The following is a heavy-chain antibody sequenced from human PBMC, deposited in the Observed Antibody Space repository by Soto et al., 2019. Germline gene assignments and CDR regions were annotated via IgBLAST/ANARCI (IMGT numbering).Heavy chain of an antibody. D-gene: IGHD6-13*01. CDR3: ARDPRYSSSWEVDWFDP. CDR1: GFTFSSYG. V-gene: IGHV3-33*01. CDR2: IWYDGSNK. J-gene: IGHJ5*02. Sequence: GGSLRLSCAASGFTFSSYGMHWVRQAPGKGLEWVAVIWYDGSNKYYADSVKGRFTISRDNSKNTLYLQMNSLRAEDTAVYYCARDPRYSSSWEVDWFDPWGQGTLVTVSS.